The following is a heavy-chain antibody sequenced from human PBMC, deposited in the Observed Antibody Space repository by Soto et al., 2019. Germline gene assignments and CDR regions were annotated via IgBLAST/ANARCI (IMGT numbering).Heavy chain of an antibody. V-gene: IGHV4-59*01. J-gene: IGHJ4*02. CDR1: GGCISSYY. CDR2: IYYSGST. D-gene: IGHD3-3*01. Sequence: SETLSLTCTVSGGCISSYYGSWIRQPPGKGLEWIGYIYYSGSTNYNPSLKSRVTISVDTSKNQFSLKLSSVTAADTAVYYCARAGTIFGVVIRFDYWGQGTLVTVSS. CDR3: ARAGTIFGVVIRFDY.